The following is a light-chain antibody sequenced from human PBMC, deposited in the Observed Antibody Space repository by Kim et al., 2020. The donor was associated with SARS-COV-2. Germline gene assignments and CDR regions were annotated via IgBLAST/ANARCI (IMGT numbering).Light chain of an antibody. CDR1: QTLSSNF. CDR3: QYYNT. CDR2: GAS. V-gene: IGKV3-20*01. J-gene: IGKJ4*01. Sequence: TLSLSPGERATLSCRSSQTLSSNFLAWYQQKRGQAPRLLIYGASNRATGIPDRFSGSGSGTDFTLTISRRESEDFAVYSCQYYNTFGGGTKVDIK.